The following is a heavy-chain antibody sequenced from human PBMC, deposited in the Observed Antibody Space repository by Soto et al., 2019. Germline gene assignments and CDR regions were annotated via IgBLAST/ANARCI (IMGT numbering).Heavy chain of an antibody. V-gene: IGHV4-31*03. CDR2: IYYSGST. CDR1: GGSISSGGYY. Sequence: SETLSLTCTVSGGSISSGGYYWSWIRQHPGKGLEWIGYIYYSGSTYYNPSLKSRVTISVDTSKNQFSLKLSSVTAADTAVYYCARGMVDNWFDPWGQGTLVTVSS. CDR3: ARGMVDNWFDP. D-gene: IGHD2-15*01. J-gene: IGHJ5*02.